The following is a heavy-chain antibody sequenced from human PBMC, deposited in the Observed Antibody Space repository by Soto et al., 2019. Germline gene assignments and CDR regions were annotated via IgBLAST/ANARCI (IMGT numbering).Heavy chain of an antibody. Sequence: PSETLSLTCTVSGGSISSSSYYWGWIRQHPGKGLEWIGSIYYSGSTYYNPSLKSRVTISVDTSKNQFSLKLSSVTAADTAVYYCAKIVVVPAAAGYGFDPWGQGTLVTVSS. CDR1: GGSISSSSYY. V-gene: IGHV4-39*01. D-gene: IGHD2-2*01. CDR2: IYYSGST. CDR3: AKIVVVPAAAGYGFDP. J-gene: IGHJ5*02.